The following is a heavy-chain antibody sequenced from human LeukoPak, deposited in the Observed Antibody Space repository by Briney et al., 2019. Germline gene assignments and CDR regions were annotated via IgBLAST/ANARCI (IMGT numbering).Heavy chain of an antibody. D-gene: IGHD3-3*01. Sequence: TTSETLSLTCAVYGGSFSGYYWSWIRQPPGKGLEWIGEINHSGSTNYNPSLKSRVTISVDTSKNQFSLKLSSVTAADTAVYYCARGLNYDFWSVVLGPRGFDPWGQGTLVTVSS. CDR2: INHSGST. V-gene: IGHV4-34*01. J-gene: IGHJ5*02. CDR3: ARGLNYDFWSVVLGPRGFDP. CDR1: GGSFSGYY.